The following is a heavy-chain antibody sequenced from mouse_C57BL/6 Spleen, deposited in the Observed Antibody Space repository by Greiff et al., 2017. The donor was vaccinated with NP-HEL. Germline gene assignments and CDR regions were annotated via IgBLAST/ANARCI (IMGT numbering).Heavy chain of an antibody. D-gene: IGHD1-1*01. CDR2: INPNNGGT. CDR3: AREGYGRNLYAMDY. Sequence: VQLKQSGPELVKPGASVKIPCKASGYTFTDYNMDWVKQSHGKSLEWIGDINPNNGGTIYNQKFKGKATLTVDKSSSTAYMELRSLTSEDTAVYYCAREGYGRNLYAMDYWGQGTSVTVSS. CDR1: GYTFTDYN. J-gene: IGHJ4*01. V-gene: IGHV1-18*01.